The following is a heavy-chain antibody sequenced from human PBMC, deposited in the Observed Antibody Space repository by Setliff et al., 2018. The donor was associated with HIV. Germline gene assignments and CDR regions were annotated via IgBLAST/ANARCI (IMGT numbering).Heavy chain of an antibody. Sequence: SETLSLTCDVSGFSISSRYYWGWIRQPPGKGLEWIGSIDDSGRTYYSPSLKSRVTSSVDPSKIQFSLKLSSVAAADTAVYYCVRQAFYYASGTYSHFYMDVWGKGIAVTVSS. CDR2: IDDSGRT. J-gene: IGHJ6*03. V-gene: IGHV4-38-2*01. CDR3: VRQAFYYASGTYSHFYMDV. CDR1: GFSISSRYY. D-gene: IGHD3-10*01.